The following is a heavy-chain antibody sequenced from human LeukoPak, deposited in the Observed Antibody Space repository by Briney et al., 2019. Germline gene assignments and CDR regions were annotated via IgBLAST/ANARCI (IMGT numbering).Heavy chain of an antibody. V-gene: IGHV1-46*03. CDR2: INPSGGST. Sequence: ASVTVSCKASGYTFTSYYMHWVRQAPGQGLEWMGIINPSGGSTSYAQKFQGRATMTRDTSTSTVYMELSSLRSEDTAVYYCATRVRGVIAAGNYYYYYMDVWGKGTTVTVSS. CDR1: GYTFTSYY. D-gene: IGHD3-10*01. J-gene: IGHJ6*03. CDR3: ATRVRGVIAAGNYYYYYMDV.